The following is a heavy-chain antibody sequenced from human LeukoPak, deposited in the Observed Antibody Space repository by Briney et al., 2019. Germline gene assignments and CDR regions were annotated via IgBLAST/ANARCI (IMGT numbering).Heavy chain of an antibody. CDR3: ARDRGAAASYYYMDV. Sequence: ASVTVSCKASGYTFTGYCMHWVRQPPGPGLGSMGWVNLHSGGTNYAQKFQGRVTMTRDTSISTAYMELSRLRSENTAVYYCARDRGAAASYYYMDVWGKGTTVTVSS. V-gene: IGHV1-2*02. CDR2: VNLHSGGT. J-gene: IGHJ6*03. D-gene: IGHD6-13*01. CDR1: GYTFTGYC.